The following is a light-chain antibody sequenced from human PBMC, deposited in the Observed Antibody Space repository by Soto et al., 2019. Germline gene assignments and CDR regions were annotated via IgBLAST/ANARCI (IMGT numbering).Light chain of an antibody. Sequence: EIVLTQSPATLSLSPDERATLSCRASQSVSSFLACSQQKPGQAPRLLIYDTSNRSTGIPARFSGSESGTDFTLTISSLEPEDFAVYYCHQRSGWPLTFGGGTRVEIK. J-gene: IGKJ4*01. CDR3: HQRSGWPLT. V-gene: IGKV3-11*01. CDR2: DTS. CDR1: QSVSSF.